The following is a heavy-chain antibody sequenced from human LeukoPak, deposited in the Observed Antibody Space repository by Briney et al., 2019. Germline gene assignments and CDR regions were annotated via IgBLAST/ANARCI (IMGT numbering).Heavy chain of an antibody. J-gene: IGHJ4*02. D-gene: IGHD3-3*01. CDR1: GFTFSSYT. CDR2: ISYDGSNK. CDR3: ARERLDLWSGYQPVYYFDY. Sequence: PGGSLRLSCAASGFTFSSYTMHWVRQAPGKGLEWVAVISYDGSNKFYADSVKGRFTVSRDNSKNTLYLQMNSLRAEDTAVYYCARERLDLWSGYQPVYYFDYWGQGTLVTVSS. V-gene: IGHV3-30-3*01.